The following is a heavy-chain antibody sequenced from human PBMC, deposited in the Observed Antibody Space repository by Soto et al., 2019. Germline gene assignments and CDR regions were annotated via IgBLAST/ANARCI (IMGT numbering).Heavy chain of an antibody. CDR3: ASRKDILTGYQYFQH. CDR1: GGSISISSYY. V-gene: IGHV4-39*01. CDR2: IYYSGST. J-gene: IGHJ1*01. D-gene: IGHD3-9*01. Sequence: SETLSLTCTVSGGSISISSYYWCWILQPPGKGLEWIGSIYYSGSTYYNPSLKSRVTISVDTSKNQFSLKLSSVTAADTAVYYCASRKDILTGYQYFQHWGQGTLVTVSS.